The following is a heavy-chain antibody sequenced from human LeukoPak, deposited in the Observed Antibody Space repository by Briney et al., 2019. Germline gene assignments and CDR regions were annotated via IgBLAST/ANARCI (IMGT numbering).Heavy chain of an antibody. CDR3: ARATGVAAAAPDY. CDR1: GYTFTGYY. Sequence: ASVKVSCKASGYTFTGYYMHWVRQAPGQGLEWMGWINPNSGGTNYAQKFQGWVTMTRDTSISTAYMELSRLRSDDTAVYYCARATGVAAAAPDYWGQGTLVTVSP. V-gene: IGHV1-2*04. J-gene: IGHJ4*02. CDR2: INPNSGGT. D-gene: IGHD6-13*01.